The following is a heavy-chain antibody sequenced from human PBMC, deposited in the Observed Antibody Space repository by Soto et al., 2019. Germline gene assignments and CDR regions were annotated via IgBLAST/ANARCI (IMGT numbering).Heavy chain of an antibody. Sequence: LRLSCAASGFTVSSNYMSWVRQAPGKGLEWVSVIYSGGSTYYADSVKGRFTISRDNSKNTLYLQMNSLRAEDTAVYYCAREDRGYSGYGVPYFDYWGQGTLVTVSS. CDR3: AREDRGYSGYGVPYFDY. J-gene: IGHJ4*02. CDR1: GFTVSSNY. CDR2: IYSGGST. V-gene: IGHV3-66*01. D-gene: IGHD5-12*01.